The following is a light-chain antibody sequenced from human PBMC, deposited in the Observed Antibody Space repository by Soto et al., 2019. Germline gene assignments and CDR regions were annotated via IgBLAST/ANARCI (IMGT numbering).Light chain of an antibody. CDR2: EVS. V-gene: IGLV2-14*01. CDR3: GSYTSSRIYV. Sequence: QPALTQPASVSLSPGQSITISCTGTSSDVGGYNYVSWYQQHPGKAPKLMIYEVSNRPSGVSDRFSGSKSGNTASLTISGLQAEDEADYYCGSYTSSRIYVFGAGTKVTVL. J-gene: IGLJ1*01. CDR1: SSDVGGYNY.